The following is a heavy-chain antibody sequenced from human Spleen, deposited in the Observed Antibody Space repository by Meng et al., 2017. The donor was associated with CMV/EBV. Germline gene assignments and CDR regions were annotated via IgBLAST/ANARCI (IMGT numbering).Heavy chain of an antibody. D-gene: IGHD3-10*01. V-gene: IGHV3-48*04. CDR1: GFTFSSYS. CDR2: ISGSSSTI. Sequence: GESLKISCAASGFTFSSYSMNWVRQAPGKGLEWVSFISGSSSTIYYADSVKGRFTISRDNAKNSQYLQMNSMRAEDTAVYYCARSSVEGSGSYYNDYYYVMDVWGQGTLVTVSS. CDR3: ARSSVEGSGSYYNDYYYVMDV. J-gene: IGHJ6*02.